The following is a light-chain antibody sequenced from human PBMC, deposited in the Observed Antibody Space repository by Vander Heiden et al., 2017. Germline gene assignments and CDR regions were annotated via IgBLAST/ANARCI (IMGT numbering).Light chain of an antibody. CDR1: LRVISN. Sequence: IVMTQSPPTLPLSPGERATLACPASLRVISNLASYHQKPAQAPSLLIYGASTSFTGIPATFIGSGCARTVTLTIISLLSEDFAVSYCQQQYNWPRTFGQGTKVEIK. CDR3: QQQYNWPRT. J-gene: IGKJ1*01. CDR2: GAS. V-gene: IGKV3-15*01.